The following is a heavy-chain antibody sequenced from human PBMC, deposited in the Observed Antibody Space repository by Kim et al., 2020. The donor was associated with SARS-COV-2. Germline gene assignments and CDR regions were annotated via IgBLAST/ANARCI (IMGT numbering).Heavy chain of an antibody. Sequence: KCQGRVTITADKATSTAYMELSSLRSEDTAVYYCARAPRTSRSSSQPFDYWGQGTLVTVSS. CDR3: ARAPRTSRSSSQPFDY. V-gene: IGHV1-69*04. D-gene: IGHD6-6*01. J-gene: IGHJ4*02.